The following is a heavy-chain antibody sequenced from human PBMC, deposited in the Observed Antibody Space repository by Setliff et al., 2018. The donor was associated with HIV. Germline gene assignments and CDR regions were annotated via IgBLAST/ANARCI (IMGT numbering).Heavy chain of an antibody. CDR3: ARSSRANEAFDV. Sequence: VKVSCKASGYTFTDHYLHWVRQAPGQALEWMGWFTPFNDNTNYAQKYRGRISITRGRSMSTAYMELSSLRPEDTGMYYCARSSRANEAFDVWGQGTMVTVSS. CDR2: FTPFNDNT. J-gene: IGHJ3*01. V-gene: IGHV1-45*02. CDR1: GYTFTDHY.